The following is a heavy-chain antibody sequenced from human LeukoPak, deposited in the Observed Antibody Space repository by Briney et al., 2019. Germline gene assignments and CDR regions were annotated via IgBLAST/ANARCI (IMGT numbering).Heavy chain of an antibody. J-gene: IGHJ4*02. D-gene: IGHD3-16*01. Sequence: VSVKVSCKASGYTFTGYYMHWVRQAPGQGLEWMGWINPNSGGINYAQKFQGRVTMTRDTSISTAYMELSRLRSDDTAVYYCARDWRFTPESLFDYWGQGTLVTVSS. CDR2: INPNSGGI. CDR3: ARDWRFTPESLFDY. V-gene: IGHV1-2*02. CDR1: GYTFTGYY.